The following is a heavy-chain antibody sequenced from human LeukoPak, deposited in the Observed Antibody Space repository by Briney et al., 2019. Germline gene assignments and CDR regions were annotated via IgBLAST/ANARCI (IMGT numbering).Heavy chain of an antibody. CDR2: ISKSGTTV. CDR3: AAGVALDY. CDR1: GLNFSVYY. D-gene: IGHD3-3*01. Sequence: GRSLRLSCAASGLNFSVYYMTWIRQAPGNGLEWLSHISKSGTTVYYADSVKGRFTISRDSAKNSLYLHMNSLRAEDTAVYYCAAGVALDYWGQGALVTVSS. J-gene: IGHJ4*02. V-gene: IGHV3-11*01.